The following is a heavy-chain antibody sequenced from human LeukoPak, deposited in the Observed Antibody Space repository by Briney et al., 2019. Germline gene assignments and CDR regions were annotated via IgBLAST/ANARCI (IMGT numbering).Heavy chain of an antibody. CDR1: GFTFSNYA. CDR3: AKGSPLWSSSSSYYFDY. J-gene: IGHJ4*02. D-gene: IGHD6-6*01. Sequence: GGSLRLSCAPSGFTFSNYAMSWVPQAPGERLEWVSTITAPGGTPYYAHSVKGRFTLSRDNSQNTTYLEVNRMRPADTAVYYFAKGSPLWSSSSSYYFDYWGQGTLVTVTS. CDR2: ITAPGGTP. V-gene: IGHV3-23*01.